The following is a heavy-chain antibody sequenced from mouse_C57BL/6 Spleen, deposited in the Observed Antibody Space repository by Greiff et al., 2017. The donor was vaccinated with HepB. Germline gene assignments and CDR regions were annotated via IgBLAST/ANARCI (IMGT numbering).Heavy chain of an antibody. D-gene: IGHD3-3*01. J-gene: IGHJ2*01. Sequence: EVKVVESGAELVKPGASVKLSCTASGFNIKDYYMHWVKQRTEQGLEWIGRIDPEDGETKYAPKFQGKATITADTSSNTAYLQLSSLTSEDTAVYYCAREGDGGYYFDDWGQGTTLTVSS. V-gene: IGHV14-2*01. CDR3: AREGDGGYYFDD. CDR1: GFNIKDYY. CDR2: IDPEDGET.